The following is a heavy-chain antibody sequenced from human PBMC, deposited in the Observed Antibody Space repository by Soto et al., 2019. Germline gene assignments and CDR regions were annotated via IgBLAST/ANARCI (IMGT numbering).Heavy chain of an antibody. V-gene: IGHV1-69*06. D-gene: IGHD3-3*01. J-gene: IGHJ6*02. CDR2: IIPIFGTA. CDR3: ASSVPLEWLLSYYYYGMDV. Sequence: SVKVSCKASGGTFSSYAISWVRQAPGQGLEWMGGIIPIFGTANYAQKFQGRVTITADKSTSTAYMELSSLGSEDTAVYYCASSVPLEWLLSYYYYGMDVWGQGTTVTVSS. CDR1: GGTFSSYA.